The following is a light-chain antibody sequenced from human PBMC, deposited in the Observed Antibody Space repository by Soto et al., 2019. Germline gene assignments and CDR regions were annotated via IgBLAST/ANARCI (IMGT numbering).Light chain of an antibody. CDR1: QSVSNNY. CDR2: GAS. V-gene: IGKV3-20*01. Sequence: ESVLTQSPCTLSLSTGERATLSCRASQSVSNNYLAWYQQKPGQAPRLLIYGASTRATGIPDRFSGSGSGTDFTLTISRLEPEDSAVYYCQQYGSSPPWTFGQGTKVDIK. CDR3: QQYGSSPPWT. J-gene: IGKJ1*01.